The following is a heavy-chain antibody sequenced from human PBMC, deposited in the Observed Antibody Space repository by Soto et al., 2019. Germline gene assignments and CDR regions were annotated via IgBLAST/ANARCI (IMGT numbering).Heavy chain of an antibody. CDR2: IWYDGSNK. D-gene: IGHD3-9*01. CDR3: ARDVLRYFDWLSRYYYGMDV. J-gene: IGHJ6*02. CDR1: GFTFSSYG. Sequence: QVQLVESGGGVVQPGRSLRLSCAASGFTFSSYGMHWVRQAPGKGLEWVAVIWYDGSNKYYADSVKGRFTISRDNSMNTLYLQMNSLRAEDTAVYYCARDVLRYFDWLSRYYYGMDVWGQGTTVTVSS. V-gene: IGHV3-33*01.